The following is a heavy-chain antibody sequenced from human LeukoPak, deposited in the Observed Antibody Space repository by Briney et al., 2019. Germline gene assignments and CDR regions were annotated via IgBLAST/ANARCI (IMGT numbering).Heavy chain of an antibody. Sequence: PKASVKVSCKASGYTFTGYYMHWVRQAPGQGLEWMGWINPNSGGTNYAQKFQGRVTMTRDTSISTAYMELSRLRSDDTAVYYCARVDYSNYEGYYYYYYMDVWGKGTTVTVSS. CDR3: ARVDYSNYEGYYYYYYMDV. D-gene: IGHD4-11*01. CDR1: GYTFTGYY. V-gene: IGHV1-2*02. CDR2: INPNSGGT. J-gene: IGHJ6*03.